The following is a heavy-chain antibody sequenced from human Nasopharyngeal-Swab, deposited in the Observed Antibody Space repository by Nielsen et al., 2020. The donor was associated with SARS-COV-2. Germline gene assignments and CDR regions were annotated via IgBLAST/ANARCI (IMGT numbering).Heavy chain of an antibody. J-gene: IGHJ4*02. D-gene: IGHD2-21*01. Sequence: SETLSLTCTVSGYSISSGYYWGWIRQPPGKGLEWIASIYHSGNTYYNPSLKSRVTISVDTSKNQFSLKLTSVTAADTALYFCVHLWLPGFWGQGTLVTVSS. CDR2: IYHSGNT. CDR3: VHLWLPGF. V-gene: IGHV4-38-2*02. CDR1: GYSISSGYY.